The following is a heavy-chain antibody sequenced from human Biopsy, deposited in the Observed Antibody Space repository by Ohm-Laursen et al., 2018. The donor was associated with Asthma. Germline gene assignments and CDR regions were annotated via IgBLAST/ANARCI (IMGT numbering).Heavy chain of an antibody. V-gene: IGHV3-53*01. CDR3: ARTFHFWSPYHAEHYQL. CDR2: IYSGGGT. CDR1: GLTVSTNG. J-gene: IGHJ1*01. Sequence: SLRLSCAASGLTVSTNGMSWVRQPPGKGLEWVSVIYSGGGTYYADFVQGRVTISRDNSKNTLSLQMNSLRAEDTAVYYCARTFHFWSPYHAEHYQLWGQGTLVTVSS. D-gene: IGHD3-3*02.